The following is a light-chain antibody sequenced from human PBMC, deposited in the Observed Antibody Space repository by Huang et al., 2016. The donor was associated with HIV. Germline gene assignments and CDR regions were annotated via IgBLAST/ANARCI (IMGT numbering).Light chain of an antibody. Sequence: EIVMTQSPVTLSVSPGERATLSCRASQSITTNLAWYQQTPGQAPRLLIYGASTRATGIPARFSGSGFGTEFTLTISSLQSEDFALYYCQQYNNLWTFGQGTKVEI. CDR3: QQYNNLWT. V-gene: IGKV3-15*01. J-gene: IGKJ1*01. CDR2: GAS. CDR1: QSITTN.